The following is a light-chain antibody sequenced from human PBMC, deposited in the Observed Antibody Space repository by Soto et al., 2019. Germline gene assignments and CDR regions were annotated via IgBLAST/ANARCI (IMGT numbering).Light chain of an antibody. V-gene: IGKV1-5*01. CDR1: QTIFDR. Sequence: DLQMTQSPSTLSASIGDRVTITCRASQTIFDRLAWYQQKPGKPPKVLIYDASTLESGVPSRFSGSGSGTEFTLTISSLQPDDFAAYWCQQYLSTSLTFGGGTKMEI. J-gene: IGKJ4*01. CDR3: QQYLSTSLT. CDR2: DAS.